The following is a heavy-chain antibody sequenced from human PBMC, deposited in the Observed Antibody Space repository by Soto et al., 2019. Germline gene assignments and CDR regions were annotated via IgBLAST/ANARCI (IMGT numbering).Heavy chain of an antibody. CDR1: GFTFSSYG. V-gene: IGHV3-30*18. J-gene: IGHJ4*02. CDR2: ISYDGSNK. Sequence: PGGSLRLSCAASGFTFSSYGMHWVRQAPGKGLEWVAVISYDGSNKYYADSVKGRFTISRDNSKNTLYLQMNSLRAEDTAVYYCAKDLRGWYDYWGQGTLVTVSS. D-gene: IGHD6-19*01. CDR3: AKDLRGWYDY.